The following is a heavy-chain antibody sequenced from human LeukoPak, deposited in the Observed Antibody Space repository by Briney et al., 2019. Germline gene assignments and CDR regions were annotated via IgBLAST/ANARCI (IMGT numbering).Heavy chain of an antibody. V-gene: IGHV3-23*01. Sequence: GGSLRLSCAASGFTFSSYAMSWVRQAPGKGLEWVSAISGSGGSTYYADSVKGRFTISRDNSKNTPYLQMNSLRAEDTAVYYCAKPLTGDDAFDIWSQGTMVTVSS. J-gene: IGHJ3*02. D-gene: IGHD7-27*01. CDR1: GFTFSSYA. CDR3: AKPLTGDDAFDI. CDR2: ISGSGGST.